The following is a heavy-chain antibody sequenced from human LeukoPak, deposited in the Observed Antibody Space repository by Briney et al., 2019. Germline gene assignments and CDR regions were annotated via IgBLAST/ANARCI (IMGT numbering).Heavy chain of an antibody. J-gene: IGHJ6*04. V-gene: IGHV1-18*04. Sequence: ASVKVSCKASGYTFITYGIDWVRLAPGQGLEWLGWISPYNDNTIYARKFQGRVTVTADTSTNTAYMELRSLTSDDTAIYFCAREPQSEGGFDVWGEGTTFTVSS. CDR3: AREPQSEGGFDV. CDR1: GYTFITYG. CDR2: ISPYNDNT.